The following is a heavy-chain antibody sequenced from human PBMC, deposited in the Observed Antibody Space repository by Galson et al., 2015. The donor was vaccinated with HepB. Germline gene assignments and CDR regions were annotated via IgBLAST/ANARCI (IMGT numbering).Heavy chain of an antibody. J-gene: IGHJ4*02. D-gene: IGHD3-3*01. Sequence: LRLSCAASGFTFSDYYMSWIRQAPGKGLEWVSYISSSGSTIYYADSVKGRFTISRDNAKNSLYLQMNSLRAEDTAVYYCARDGDFWSGPNTCFDYWGQGTLVTVSS. CDR1: GFTFSDYY. CDR2: ISSSGSTI. CDR3: ARDGDFWSGPNTCFDY. V-gene: IGHV3-11*01.